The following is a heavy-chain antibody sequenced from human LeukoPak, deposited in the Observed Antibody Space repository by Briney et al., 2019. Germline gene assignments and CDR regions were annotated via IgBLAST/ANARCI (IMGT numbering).Heavy chain of an antibody. CDR2: ISSSSSYI. Sequence: GGSLRLPCAASGFTFSSYSMNWVRQAPGKGLEWVSSISSSSSYIYYADSVKGRFTISRDNAKNSLYLQMNSLRAEDTAVYYCARETMVRGVYYYYYGMDVWGQGTTVTVSS. CDR3: ARETMVRGVYYYYYGMDV. V-gene: IGHV3-21*01. J-gene: IGHJ6*02. D-gene: IGHD3-10*01. CDR1: GFTFSSYS.